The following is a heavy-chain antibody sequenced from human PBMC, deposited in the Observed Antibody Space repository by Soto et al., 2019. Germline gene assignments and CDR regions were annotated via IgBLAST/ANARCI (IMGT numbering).Heavy chain of an antibody. CDR3: AREGLYYDISTHYYNRGYYFDY. V-gene: IGHV3-30-3*01. CDR2: TSYDGSKK. CDR1: GFVFNRDV. J-gene: IGHJ4*02. D-gene: IGHD3-9*01. Sequence: QAQLVESGGGVVQPGRSLRLSCVASGFVFNRDVMHWVRQAPGEGLEWVAATSYDGSKKYADSVEGRFTISRDNYKNTGYLQMNSLKPEDTAIYYCAREGLYYDISTHYYNRGYYFDYWGQGTLVTVSS.